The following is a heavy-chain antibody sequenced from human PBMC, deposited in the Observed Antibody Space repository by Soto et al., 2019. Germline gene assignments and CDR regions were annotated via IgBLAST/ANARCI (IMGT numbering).Heavy chain of an antibody. D-gene: IGHD2-2*01. V-gene: IGHV1-3*01. J-gene: IGHJ4*02. CDR1: GYRFTHYV. Sequence: QVQLVQSGTEVKKPGASVKVSCKASGYRFTHYVIHWVRQAPGQRLEGMGWIGAGDGKTYYSQNFQGRVSSSIDTCASIVYMSLSGVISEDTAVYYFVREDASERGVHLDFWGQGTLVTVSS. CDR3: VREDASERGVHLDF. CDR2: IGAGDGKT.